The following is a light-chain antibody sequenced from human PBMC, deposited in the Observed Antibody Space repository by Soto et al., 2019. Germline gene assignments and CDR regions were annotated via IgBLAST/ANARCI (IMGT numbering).Light chain of an antibody. J-gene: IGLJ3*02. CDR3: SSFTRSTTWV. CDR1: SSDVGGYNY. CDR2: DVS. V-gene: IGLV2-14*03. Sequence: QSVLTQPASVSRSPGQSITISCTGTSSDVGGYNYVSWYQQHPGKAPKLMIYDVSNRPSGVSNRFSGSKSGNTASLTISGLQAEDEADYYCSSFTRSTTWVFGGGTKLTVL.